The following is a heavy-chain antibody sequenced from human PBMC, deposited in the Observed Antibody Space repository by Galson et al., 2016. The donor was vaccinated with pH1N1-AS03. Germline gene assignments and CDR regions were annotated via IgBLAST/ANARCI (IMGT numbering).Heavy chain of an antibody. V-gene: IGHV4-59*08. CDR1: GGSISSYY. CDR2: LYYSGST. D-gene: IGHD1-14*01. J-gene: IGHJ2*01. CDR3: ARLARGPRNLDV. Sequence: SETLSLTCTVSGGSISSYYWSWIRQPPGKGLEWIGYLYYSGSTKYNRSLKSRVTISADTSKSQFSLELNSVTAADTAVYYCARLARGPRNLDVWGRGTMVTVSS.